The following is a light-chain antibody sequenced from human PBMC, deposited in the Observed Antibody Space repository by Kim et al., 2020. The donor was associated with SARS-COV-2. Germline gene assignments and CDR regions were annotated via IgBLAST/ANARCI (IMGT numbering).Light chain of an antibody. V-gene: IGKV3-11*01. CDR3: QQRSSWPPT. CDR1: QFVSNY. CDR2: DAS. Sequence: EIVLTQSPATLSLSPGERATLSCRTSQFVSNYVAWYQQRSGQGPRLLIYDASNRATGIPARFSGSRSGTDFTLTISSLEPEDFAVYYCQQRSSWPPTFGGGTKVDIK. J-gene: IGKJ4*01.